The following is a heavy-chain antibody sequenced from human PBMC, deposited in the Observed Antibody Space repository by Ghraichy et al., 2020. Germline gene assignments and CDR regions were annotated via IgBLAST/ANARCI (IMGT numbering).Heavy chain of an antibody. J-gene: IGHJ4*02. V-gene: IGHV3-23*01. CDR1: GFTFSSYA. CDR2: ISGSGGST. D-gene: IGHD3-22*01. CDR3: AKDQIETYYYDSSGSTHFDY. Sequence: GALNISCAASGFTFSSYAMSWVRQAPGKGLEWVSAISGSGGSTYYADSVKGRFTISRDNSKNTLYLQMNSLRAEDTAVYYCAKDQIETYYYDSSGSTHFDYWGQGTLVTVSS.